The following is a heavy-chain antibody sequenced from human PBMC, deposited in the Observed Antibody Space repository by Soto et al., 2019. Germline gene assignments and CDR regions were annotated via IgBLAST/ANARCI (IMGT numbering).Heavy chain of an antibody. CDR2: LNTDGTTT. CDR3: VRDLSGPLDY. V-gene: IGHV3-74*01. J-gene: IGHJ4*02. CDR1: GFTFSNYW. Sequence: EVQLVESGGGLVQPGGSLRLSCAASGFTFSNYWMHWVRQAPGKGLVWVSRLNTDGTTTFYADSVKGRFTISRDNAKNTLNLQISSLRAEDTAVYDCVRDLSGPLDYWGLGTLVTVSS.